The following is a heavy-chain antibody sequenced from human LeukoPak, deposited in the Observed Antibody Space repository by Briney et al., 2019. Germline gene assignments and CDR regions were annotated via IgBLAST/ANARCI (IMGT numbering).Heavy chain of an antibody. CDR2: IYHSGST. D-gene: IGHD6-19*01. V-gene: IGHV4-61*08. J-gene: IGHJ4*02. CDR3: ARGSRAAVAGTVGY. CDR1: GGSISSGGYY. Sequence: SETLSLTCTVSGGSISSGGYYWSWIRQPPGKGLEWIGYIYHSGSTNYNPSLKSRITISVDTSKNQFSLKLSSVTAADTAVYYCARGSRAAVAGTVGYWGQGTLVTVSS.